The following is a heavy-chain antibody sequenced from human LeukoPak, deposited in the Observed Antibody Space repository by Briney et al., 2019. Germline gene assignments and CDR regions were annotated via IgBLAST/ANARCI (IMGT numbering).Heavy chain of an antibody. CDR1: GFTFSTSA. V-gene: IGHV3-23*01. Sequence: GGSLRLSCAASGFTFSTSAMGWVRQAPGKGLEWVSSIKGGGGDPFYADSVKGGFTISRDNSKNTPFLQLNSLSADDSALYYCAKGGHHFNPFYWWGQGTLVTVSS. J-gene: IGHJ4*02. CDR2: IKGGGGDP. CDR3: AKGGHHFNPFYW.